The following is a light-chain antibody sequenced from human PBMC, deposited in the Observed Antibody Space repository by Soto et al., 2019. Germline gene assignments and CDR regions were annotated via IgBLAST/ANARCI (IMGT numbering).Light chain of an antibody. CDR1: QSVSSSY. CDR2: GAS. Sequence: EIVLTQSPGTLSLSPGERATLSCRASQSVSSSYLAWYQQKPGQAPRLLIYGASSRATGIPDRFSGSGSGTDFTLTISRLEPEEFAVYYCQHYGRSALFGPGTKVDIK. V-gene: IGKV3-20*01. CDR3: QHYGRSAL. J-gene: IGKJ3*01.